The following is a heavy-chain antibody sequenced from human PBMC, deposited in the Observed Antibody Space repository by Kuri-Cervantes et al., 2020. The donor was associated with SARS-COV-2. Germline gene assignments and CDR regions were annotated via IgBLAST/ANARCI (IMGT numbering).Heavy chain of an antibody. Sequence: GSLRLSCTVSGYSISSGYYWGWIRQPPGKGLEWIGSIYYSGRTYYNPSLKSRVTISVDTSKNQFSLKLSSVTAADTAVYYCARGLRGFLFTSEGPLDAFDIWGQGTMVTVSS. CDR1: GYSISSGYY. CDR2: IYYSGRT. J-gene: IGHJ3*02. D-gene: IGHD3-16*01. CDR3: ARGLRGFLFTSEGPLDAFDI. V-gene: IGHV4-38-2*02.